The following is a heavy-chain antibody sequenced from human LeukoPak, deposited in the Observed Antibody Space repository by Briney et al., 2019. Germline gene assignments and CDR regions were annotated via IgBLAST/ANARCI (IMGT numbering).Heavy chain of an antibody. CDR3: ATRSASSYGGVFDF. V-gene: IGHV1-3*04. CDR1: GYISTHYA. J-gene: IGHJ4*02. Sequence: ASVKVSCKASGYISTHYAMHWVRQAPGQSLEWMGWINTGNGNTKYSQKFQGRVTLTRDTSANTAYMEVTSLRSEDTAVYYCATRSASSYGGVFDFWGQGSLVIVSS. D-gene: IGHD3-16*01. CDR2: INTGNGNT.